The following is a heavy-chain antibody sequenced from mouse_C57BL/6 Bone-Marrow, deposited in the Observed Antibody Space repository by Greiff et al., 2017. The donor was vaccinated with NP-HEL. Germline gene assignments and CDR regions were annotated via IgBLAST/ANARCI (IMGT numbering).Heavy chain of an antibody. Sequence: QVQLQQPGAELVKPGASVKLSCKASGYTFTSYWMHWVKQRPGQGLEWIGMIHPNSGSTNYNEKFKSKATLTVDKSSSTAYMQLSSLTSEDSAVYYCARRSTIYGNYVEYYAMDYWGQGTSVTVSS. CDR2: IHPNSGST. CDR1: GYTFTSYW. CDR3: ARRSTIYGNYVEYYAMDY. V-gene: IGHV1-64*01. J-gene: IGHJ4*01. D-gene: IGHD2-1*01.